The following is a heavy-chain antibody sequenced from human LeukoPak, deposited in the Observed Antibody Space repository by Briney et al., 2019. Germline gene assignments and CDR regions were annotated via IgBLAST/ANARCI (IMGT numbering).Heavy chain of an antibody. D-gene: IGHD4-17*01. CDR2: ISGSGDST. Sequence: GGSLRHSCAASGFTFSNYAMSWVRQAPGKGLEWVSAISGSGDSTYNADSVEGRLTISRDNSKNTLYLQMNSLRAEDTAVYYCAKDLPYAYYMDVWGKGTTVTVSS. J-gene: IGHJ6*03. CDR1: GFTFSNYA. V-gene: IGHV3-23*01. CDR3: AKDLPYAYYMDV.